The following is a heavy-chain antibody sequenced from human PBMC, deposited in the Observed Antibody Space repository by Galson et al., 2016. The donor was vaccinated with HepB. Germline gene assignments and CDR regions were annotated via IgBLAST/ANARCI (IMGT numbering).Heavy chain of an antibody. CDR3: ARATGTTSYYGMDV. V-gene: IGHV1-46*01. CDR2: INSSGGNT. D-gene: IGHD1-1*01. J-gene: IGHJ6*02. Sequence: SVKVSCKGSGYTFTSYYMHWVRQAPGQGLEWMGIINSSGGNTTYAQEFQGRVTMTRDTSTSTVYMELGSLRTEDTAVYYCARATGTTSYYGMDVWGQGTTVTVSS. CDR1: GYTFTSYY.